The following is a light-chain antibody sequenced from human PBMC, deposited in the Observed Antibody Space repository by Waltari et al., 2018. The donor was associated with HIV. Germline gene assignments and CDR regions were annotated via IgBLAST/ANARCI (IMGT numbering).Light chain of an antibody. CDR2: AAS. CDR1: QVTSSY. J-gene: IGKJ5*01. V-gene: IGKV1-9*01. CDR3: EQLNRYAIT. Sequence: DIQLTQSPSFLSASVGDRVTISCRASQVTSSYLAWYQQKPGKAPKLLIYAASPLQSAAPSMFSGSGAGTEFTHTSISLQPEDFATFDGEQLNRYAITFSQGTRLEIK.